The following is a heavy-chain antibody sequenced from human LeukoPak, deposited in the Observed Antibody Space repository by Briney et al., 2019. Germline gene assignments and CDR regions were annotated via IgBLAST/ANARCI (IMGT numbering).Heavy chain of an antibody. CDR1: GGSISSYY. V-gene: IGHV4-59*01. CDR3: ARDLYYDSSGYYRRFDAFDI. Sequence: SETLSLTCTVSGGSISSYYWSWIRQPPGKGLEWIGYIYYSGSTNYNTSLKSRVTISVDTSKNQFSLKLSSVTAADTAVYYCARDLYYDSSGYYRRFDAFDIWGQGTMVTVSS. J-gene: IGHJ3*02. CDR2: IYYSGST. D-gene: IGHD3-22*01.